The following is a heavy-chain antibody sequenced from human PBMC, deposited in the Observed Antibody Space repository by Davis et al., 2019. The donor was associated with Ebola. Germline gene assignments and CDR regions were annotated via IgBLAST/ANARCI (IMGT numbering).Heavy chain of an antibody. Sequence: AASVKVSCKTSGGTFTNYAVNWVRQAPGQGLEWMGRIIPVVDTKDYAQKFQGRVTITADESTSTAYMELRSLRSDDTAVYYCARAQFPTTSDHWGQGTLVTVSS. CDR2: IIPVVDTK. D-gene: IGHD1-1*01. V-gene: IGHV1-69*11. J-gene: IGHJ4*02. CDR3: ARAQFPTTSDH. CDR1: GGTFTNYA.